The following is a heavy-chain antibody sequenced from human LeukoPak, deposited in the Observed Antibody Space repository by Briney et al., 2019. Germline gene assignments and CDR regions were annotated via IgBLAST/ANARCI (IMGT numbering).Heavy chain of an antibody. CDR1: GFTFSSYA. Sequence: GGSLRLSCAAYGFTFSSYAMHWVRQAPGKGLEWVAVISYDGSNKYYADSVKGRFTISRDNSKNTLYLQMNSLRAEDTAVYYCARDLYYYGSGSFGKYYYYGMDVWGQGTTVTVSS. CDR2: ISYDGSNK. V-gene: IGHV3-30-3*01. J-gene: IGHJ6*02. CDR3: ARDLYYYGSGSFGKYYYYGMDV. D-gene: IGHD3-10*01.